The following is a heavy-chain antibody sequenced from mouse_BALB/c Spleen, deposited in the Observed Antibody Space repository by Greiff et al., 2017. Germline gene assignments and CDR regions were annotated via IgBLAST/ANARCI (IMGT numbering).Heavy chain of an antibody. V-gene: IGHV5-9-4*01. Sequence: EVKLMESGGGLVKPGGSLKLSCAASGFTFSSYAMSWVRQSPEKRLEWVAEISSGGSYTYYPDTVTGRFTISRDNAKNTLYLEMSSLRSEDTAMYYCAREGLRRDFDYWGQGTTLTVSS. CDR3: AREGLRRDFDY. CDR2: ISSGGSYT. D-gene: IGHD2-4*01. J-gene: IGHJ2*01. CDR1: GFTFSSYA.